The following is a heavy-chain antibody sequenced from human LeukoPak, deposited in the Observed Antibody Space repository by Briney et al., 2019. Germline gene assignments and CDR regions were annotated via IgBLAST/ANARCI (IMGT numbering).Heavy chain of an antibody. CDR3: AREKVATIHPFDY. Sequence: PGGSLRLSCAASGFTFSDYYMSWILQAPGTGLEGVSYISSSGSTIYYADSVKGRFTISRDNAKNSLYLQMNSLRAEDTAVYYCAREKVATIHPFDYWGQGTLVTVSS. CDR2: ISSSGSTI. J-gene: IGHJ4*02. V-gene: IGHV3-11*01. D-gene: IGHD5-12*01. CDR1: GFTFSDYY.